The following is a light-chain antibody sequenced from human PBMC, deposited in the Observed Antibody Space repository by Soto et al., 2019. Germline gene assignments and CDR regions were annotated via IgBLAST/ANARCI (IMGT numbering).Light chain of an antibody. Sequence: EIVMTQSPATLSVSPGETATLSCRASQSVGSAVAWYQHKPGQAPRLLIVGASIRATGVPGRFSGGGSGTEFTLTISSLQTEDFAVYYCQQYKIWPPYTFGGGTTVAIK. CDR1: QSVGSA. V-gene: IGKV3-15*01. J-gene: IGKJ4*01. CDR3: QQYKIWPPYT. CDR2: GAS.